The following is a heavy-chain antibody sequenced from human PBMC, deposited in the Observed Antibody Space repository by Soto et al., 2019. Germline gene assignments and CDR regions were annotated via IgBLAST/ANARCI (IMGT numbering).Heavy chain of an antibody. Sequence: QITLKESGPPLVKPTQTLTLTCTFSGFSLSTSGVGEGWIRQPPGKALEWLALIYWDDDKRYSPSLKSRLTITKDTSKNQVVLTMTNMDPVDTATYYCAHRRSGWGYFDYWGQGTLVTVSS. CDR2: IYWDDDK. J-gene: IGHJ4*02. V-gene: IGHV2-5*02. CDR1: GFSLSTSGVG. CDR3: AHRRSGWGYFDY. D-gene: IGHD6-19*01.